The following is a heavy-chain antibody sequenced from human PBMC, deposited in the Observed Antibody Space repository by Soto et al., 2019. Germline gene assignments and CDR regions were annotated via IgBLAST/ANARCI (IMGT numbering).Heavy chain of an antibody. V-gene: IGHV3-23*01. Sequence: GGSLRLSCAASGFTFSSYAMSWVRQAPGKGLEWVSVISGSGGSTYYADSVKGRFTISRDNSKNTLYLQMNSLRAEDTAVYYCAIRASYYDSSGYFDYWGQGTLVTFSS. J-gene: IGHJ4*02. CDR3: AIRASYYDSSGYFDY. D-gene: IGHD3-22*01. CDR1: GFTFSSYA. CDR2: ISGSGGST.